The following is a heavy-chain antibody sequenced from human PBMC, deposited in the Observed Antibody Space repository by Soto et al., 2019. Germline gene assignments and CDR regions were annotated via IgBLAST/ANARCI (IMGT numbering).Heavy chain of an antibody. D-gene: IGHD3-9*01. J-gene: IGHJ5*02. CDR2: MNPNSGNT. V-gene: IGHV1-8*01. CDR3: ARGRYYDILTGYYPGGFDP. Sequence: QVPLVQSGAEVKKPGASVKVSCKASGYTFTSYDINWVRQATGQGLEWMGWMNPNSGNTGYAQKFQGRVTMTRNTSISTAYMELSSLRSEDTAVYYCARGRYYDILTGYYPGGFDPWGQGTLVTVSS. CDR1: GYTFTSYD.